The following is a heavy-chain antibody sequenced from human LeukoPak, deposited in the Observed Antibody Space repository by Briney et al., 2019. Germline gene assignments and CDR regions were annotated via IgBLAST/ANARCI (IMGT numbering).Heavy chain of an antibody. Sequence: SETLSLTCTVSGGSISSGGHYWSWIRQPPGKGLEWIGYIYQSGSTNYNPSLKSRVTISLDRSKNQFSLKLTSVTAAGTAVYYCATDLGSWSAAAGTSFDYWGQGTLVTVSS. CDR3: ATDLGSWSAAAGTSFDY. J-gene: IGHJ4*02. CDR1: GGSISSGGHY. CDR2: IYQSGST. D-gene: IGHD6-13*01. V-gene: IGHV4-30-2*01.